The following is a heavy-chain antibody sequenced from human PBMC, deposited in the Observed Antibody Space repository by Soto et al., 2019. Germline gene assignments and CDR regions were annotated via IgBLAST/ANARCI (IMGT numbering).Heavy chain of an antibody. D-gene: IGHD2-15*01. Sequence: QVQLVESGGGVVQPGRSLRLSCAASGFTFSSYAMHWVRQAPGKGLEWVAVMSYDGSSQYYADSVKGRFTISRDNSKNTMYLQMNSMRPEDTAVYYCVRGGDIIVVVATMSSEFDYWGQGTLVTASS. CDR3: VRGGDIIVVVATMSSEFDY. V-gene: IGHV3-30-3*01. CDR2: MSYDGSSQ. CDR1: GFTFSSYA. J-gene: IGHJ4*02.